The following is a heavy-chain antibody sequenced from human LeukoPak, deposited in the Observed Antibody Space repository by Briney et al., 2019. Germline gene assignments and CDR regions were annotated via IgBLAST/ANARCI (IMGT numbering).Heavy chain of an antibody. Sequence: GGSLRLSCAASGFTVSNNYMSWVRQVPGKGLEWVSVIYSGDNTYYVESVKGRFTISRDNSKNTLFLQMNRLRAEDTAVYYCAGRRVLDASFDYWGQGTLVTVSS. D-gene: IGHD3-16*01. V-gene: IGHV3-66*02. CDR3: AGRRVLDASFDY. J-gene: IGHJ4*02. CDR2: IYSGDNT. CDR1: GFTVSNNY.